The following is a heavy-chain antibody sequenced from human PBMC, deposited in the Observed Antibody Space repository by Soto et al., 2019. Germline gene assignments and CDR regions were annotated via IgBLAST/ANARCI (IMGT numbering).Heavy chain of an antibody. CDR3: ARGQCSSTSCYQYYYYYYGMDV. CDR2: IYYSGST. CDR1: GGSISSGGYY. V-gene: IGHV4-31*03. J-gene: IGHJ6*02. D-gene: IGHD2-2*01. Sequence: SETLSLTCTVSGGSISSGGYYWSWIRQHPGKGLEWIGYIYYSGSTYYNPSLKSRVTISVDTSKNQFSLKLSSVTAADTAVYYCARGQCSSTSCYQYYYYYYGMDVWGQGTTVTVSS.